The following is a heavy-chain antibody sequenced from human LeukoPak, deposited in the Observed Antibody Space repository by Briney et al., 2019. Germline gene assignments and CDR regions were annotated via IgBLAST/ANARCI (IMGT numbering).Heavy chain of an antibody. CDR2: IYYSGST. Sequence: PSETLSLTCTVSGGSISSYYWSWIRQPPGKGLEWIGYIYYSGSTYYNPSLKSRVTISVDTSKNQFSLKLSSVTAADTAVYYCARDGMVRGVIIENNWFDPWGQGTLVTVSS. CDR1: GGSISSYY. V-gene: IGHV4-59*12. CDR3: ARDGMVRGVIIENNWFDP. J-gene: IGHJ5*02. D-gene: IGHD3-10*01.